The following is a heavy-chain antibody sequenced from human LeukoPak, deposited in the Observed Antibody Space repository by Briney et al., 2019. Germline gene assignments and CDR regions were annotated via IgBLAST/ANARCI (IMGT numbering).Heavy chain of an antibody. Sequence: SETLSLTCTVPGGSISSYYWSWIRQPAGKGLEWIGRIYTSGSTNYNPSLKSRVTMSVDTSKNQFSLKLSSVTAADTAVYYCARAVVTAPYYYYYGMDVWGQGTTVTVSS. CDR1: GGSISSYY. CDR2: IYTSGST. J-gene: IGHJ6*02. D-gene: IGHD5-18*01. V-gene: IGHV4-4*07. CDR3: ARAVVTAPYYYYYGMDV.